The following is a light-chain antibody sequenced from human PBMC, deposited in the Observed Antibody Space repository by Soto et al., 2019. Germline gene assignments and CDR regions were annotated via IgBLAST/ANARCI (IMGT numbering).Light chain of an antibody. CDR3: ASWDDSLKGRYV. J-gene: IGLJ1*01. CDR2: EVS. CDR1: SSDVGGYNY. V-gene: IGLV2-14*01. Sequence: QSVLTQPASVSGSPGQSITISCTGTSSDVGGYNYVSWYQQHPGKAPKLMIYEVSNRPSGVSNRFSGSKSGNTASLTISGLQAEDEADYYCASWDDSLKGRYVFGTGTKVTVL.